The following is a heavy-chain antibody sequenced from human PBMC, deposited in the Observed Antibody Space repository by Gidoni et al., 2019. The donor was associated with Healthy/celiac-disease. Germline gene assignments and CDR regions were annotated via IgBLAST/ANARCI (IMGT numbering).Heavy chain of an antibody. V-gene: IGHV1-2*02. D-gene: IGHD5-12*01. CDR1: GYTFPGYY. Sequence: QVQLVQSGAEVKKPGASVKVSCKASGYTFPGYYMHWVRQAPGQGLEWMGWINPNSGGTNYAQKFQGRVTMTRDTSISTAYMELSRLRSDDTAVYYCARDRGGYSGYDRLGYWYFDLWGRGTLVTVSS. CDR3: ARDRGGYSGYDRLGYWYFDL. J-gene: IGHJ2*01. CDR2: INPNSGGT.